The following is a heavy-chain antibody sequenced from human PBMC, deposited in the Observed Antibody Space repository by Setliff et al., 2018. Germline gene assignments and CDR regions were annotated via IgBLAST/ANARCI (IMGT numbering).Heavy chain of an antibody. J-gene: IGHJ6*03. D-gene: IGHD3-10*01. V-gene: IGHV4-39*01. Sequence: SETLSLTCTVSGGSISSGNYFWDWIRQPPGKGLEWIGSIHYSGETFHNPSLKSRVSIFVDTSQNQFFLRLNSLTAADTAVYYCARHVGIRGRGYNYYYYYMDVWGKGTTVTVSS. CDR1: GGSISSGNYF. CDR3: ARHVGIRGRGYNYYYYYMDV. CDR2: IHYSGET.